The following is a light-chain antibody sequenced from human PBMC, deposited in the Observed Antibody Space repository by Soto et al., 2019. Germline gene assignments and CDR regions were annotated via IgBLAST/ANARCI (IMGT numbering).Light chain of an antibody. Sequence: QSVLTQPASVSDSPGQSITISYTGASNTIGGYNVVSWYQQHPGTAPKVIIYEGIKRPSGVSNRFSGSISGSTASLTISGLQAEDEADYYCCSYVGATTYVFGTGTKVTVL. V-gene: IGLV2-23*01. CDR1: SNTIGGYNV. CDR2: EGI. J-gene: IGLJ1*01. CDR3: CSYVGATTYV.